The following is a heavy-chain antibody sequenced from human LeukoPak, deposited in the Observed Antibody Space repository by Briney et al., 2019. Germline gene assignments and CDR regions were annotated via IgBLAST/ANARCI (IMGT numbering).Heavy chain of an antibody. V-gene: IGHV1-2*06. CDR2: INPNSGGT. Sequence: ASVKVSCKDPVYTFTGYYMHWVRQAPGQGLEWMGRINPNSGGTNYAQKFQGRGTMTRVTSISTAYMELSRLRSDDTAVYYCARVGTDKASYYYYMDVWGKGTTVTVSS. J-gene: IGHJ6*03. CDR3: ARVGTDKASYYYYMDV. CDR1: VYTFTGYY. D-gene: IGHD1-1*01.